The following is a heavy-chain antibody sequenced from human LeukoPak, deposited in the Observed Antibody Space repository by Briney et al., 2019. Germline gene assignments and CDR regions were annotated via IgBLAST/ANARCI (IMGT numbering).Heavy chain of an antibody. CDR1: GFIFSSYT. Sequence: GGSLRLSCAACGFIFSSYTKSWVRQAPGKGVEWGSTITTSDGNKYYADFVKGRSTVTRANSKNTLYLQMHSRRAEDTAVYYCAKDGELWVSDHWGASGGRGTLVTVSS. D-gene: IGHD1-26*01. V-gene: IGHV3-23*01. CDR2: ITTSDGNK. CDR3: AKDGELWVSDHWGAS. J-gene: IGHJ4*02.